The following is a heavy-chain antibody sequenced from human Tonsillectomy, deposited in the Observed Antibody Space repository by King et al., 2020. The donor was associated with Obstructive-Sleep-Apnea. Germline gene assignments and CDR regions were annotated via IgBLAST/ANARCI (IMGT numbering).Heavy chain of an antibody. CDR1: GGSISNSGYY. V-gene: IGHV4-31*03. J-gene: IGHJ6*01. CDR2: IYYSGST. D-gene: IGHD3-22*01. CDR3: ARERYDTGAYRGDHYYGLDV. Sequence: VQLQESGPGLLKPSQTLSLTCTVSGGSISNSGYYWSWIRQHPGKGLEWIGYIYYSGSTDYSPPLKSRVTISIDTSKNQFSLKLRSVTAADTALYYCARERYDTGAYRGDHYYGLDVWGQGTTVTVSS.